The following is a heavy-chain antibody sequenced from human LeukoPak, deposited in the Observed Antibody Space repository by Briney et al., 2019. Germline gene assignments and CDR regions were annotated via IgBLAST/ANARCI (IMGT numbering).Heavy chain of an antibody. V-gene: IGHV3-7*01. D-gene: IGHD3-10*01. CDR2: IKQDERTK. Sequence: PGGSLRLSCAASGFTFNNHWMTWVRQAPGKGLEWVANIKQDERTKNYVDSVKGRFTVSRDNAKNSLFLQMNSLRAEDTAIYYCAREVKEGGGFDPWGQGTLVTVSS. J-gene: IGHJ5*02. CDR3: AREVKEGGGFDP. CDR1: GFTFNNHW.